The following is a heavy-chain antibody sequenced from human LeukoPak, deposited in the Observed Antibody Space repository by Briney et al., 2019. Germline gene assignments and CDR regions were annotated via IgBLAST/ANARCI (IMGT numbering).Heavy chain of an antibody. J-gene: IGHJ4*02. CDR3: ARESGGNTPYYFDY. V-gene: IGHV3-30*04. D-gene: IGHD2-2*02. CDR1: GFAFSTYA. CDR2: ISYDDGSNK. Sequence: PGGSLRLSCAASGFAFSTYALHWVRQAPGKGLEWVAVISYDDGSNKYYADSVKGRFTISRDNPKNTLYLQMNSLRTEDTAVYYCARESGGNTPYYFDYWGQGTLVTVSS.